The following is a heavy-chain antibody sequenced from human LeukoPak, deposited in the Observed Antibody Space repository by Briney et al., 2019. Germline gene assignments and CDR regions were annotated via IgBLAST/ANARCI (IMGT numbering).Heavy chain of an antibody. CDR2: IYWDDDK. J-gene: IGHJ4*02. Sequence: SGPTLVHPPQPLTLTCTFSGVSLRTGGVGVGWIRQPPGKDLECLALIYWDDDKRYSPALKSRLTINNDTSKNQVVLTMTNMDPVDTSTYYCAHRRGGGDCLDYWGQGTLVTVSS. CDR1: GVSLRTGGVG. V-gene: IGHV2-5*02. CDR3: AHRRGGGDCLDY. D-gene: IGHD2-21*02.